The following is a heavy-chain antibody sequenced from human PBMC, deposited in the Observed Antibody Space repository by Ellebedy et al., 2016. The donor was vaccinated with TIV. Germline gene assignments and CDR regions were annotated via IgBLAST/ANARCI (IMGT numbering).Heavy chain of an antibody. J-gene: IGHJ5*02. CDR2: ISPGDSDT. V-gene: IGHV5-51*01. CDR3: ARTALTGTTVRWFAP. CDR1: GYSSTSYW. D-gene: IGHD1-7*01. Sequence: GESLKISCKGSGYSSTSYWIGWVRQMPGKGLEWMGIISPGDSDTRYSPSFQGQVTISADKSISTAYLQWSSLKASDTAMYYCARTALTGTTVRWFAPWGQGTLVTVSS.